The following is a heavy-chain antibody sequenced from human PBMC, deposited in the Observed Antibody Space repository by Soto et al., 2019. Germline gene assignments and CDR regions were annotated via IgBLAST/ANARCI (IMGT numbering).Heavy chain of an antibody. J-gene: IGHJ6*03. CDR1: GGSFSGYY. D-gene: IGHD3-3*01. V-gene: IGHV4-34*01. CDR2: INHSGST. Sequence: QVQLQQWGAGLLKPSETLSLTCAVYGGSFSGYYWSWIRQPPGKGLEWIGEINHSGSTNYNPSLKSRVTISVDTSKNQFSLKLSSVTAADTAVYYCARPITIFGVAVRENYYYYYMDVWGKGTTVTVSS. CDR3: ARPITIFGVAVRENYYYYYMDV.